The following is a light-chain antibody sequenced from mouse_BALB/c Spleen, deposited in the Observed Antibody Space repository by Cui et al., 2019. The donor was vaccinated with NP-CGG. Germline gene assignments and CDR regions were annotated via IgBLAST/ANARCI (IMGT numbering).Light chain of an antibody. Sequence: QAVVTQESALTTSPDETVTLTCRSSTGAVTTSNYANWVQEKPDHLFTGLIGGTNNRAPGVPARFSGSLIGDKAALTITGAQTEDEAIYFCALWYSNHWVFGGGTKLTV. CDR3: ALWYSNHWV. V-gene: IGLV1*01. CDR1: TGAVTTSNY. CDR2: GTN. J-gene: IGLJ1*01.